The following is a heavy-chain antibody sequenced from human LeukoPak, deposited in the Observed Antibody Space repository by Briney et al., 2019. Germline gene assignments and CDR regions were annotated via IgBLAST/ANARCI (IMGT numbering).Heavy chain of an antibody. Sequence: ASVKVSCKASGYTFTNYGISWVRQAPGQGLEWVGWISCYSGNTNYVQKFQGRVTMTTDTSTSTVYMELRSLGSDDTAVYYCVRDIATVQHQDWGQGTLVTVSS. CDR3: VRDIATVQHQD. V-gene: IGHV1-18*01. CDR2: ISCYSGNT. CDR1: GYTFTNYG. D-gene: IGHD1-1*01. J-gene: IGHJ4*02.